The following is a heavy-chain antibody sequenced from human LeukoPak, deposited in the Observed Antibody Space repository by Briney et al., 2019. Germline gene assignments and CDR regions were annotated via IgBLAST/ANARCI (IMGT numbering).Heavy chain of an antibody. V-gene: IGHV3-30*02. CDR2: ISNDGSNI. Sequence: GGSLRLSCAASGFTFSSYGMHWVRQAPGKGLEWVAFISNDGSNIYYADSVKGRFTISRDNSKNTLYLQMNSLRAEDTAVYYCAKGVREYYYYMDVWGKGTTVTVSS. CDR1: GFTFSSYG. J-gene: IGHJ6*03. D-gene: IGHD3-10*01. CDR3: AKGVREYYYYMDV.